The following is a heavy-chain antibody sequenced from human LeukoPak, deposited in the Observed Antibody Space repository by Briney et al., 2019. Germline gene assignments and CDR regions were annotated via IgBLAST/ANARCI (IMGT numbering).Heavy chain of an antibody. Sequence: GGSLRLSCAASGFTFSSYSMNWVRQAPGKGLEWVSYISSSSSTIYYADSVKGRFTISRDNAKNSLYLQMNSLRAEDTAVYYCARPNSSGWYYYYYMDVGGKGTTVTVSS. D-gene: IGHD6-19*01. CDR3: ARPNSSGWYYYYYMDV. V-gene: IGHV3-48*01. J-gene: IGHJ6*03. CDR1: GFTFSSYS. CDR2: ISSSSSTI.